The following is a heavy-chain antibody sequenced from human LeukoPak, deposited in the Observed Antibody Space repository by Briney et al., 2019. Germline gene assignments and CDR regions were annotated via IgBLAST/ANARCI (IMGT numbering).Heavy chain of an antibody. D-gene: IGHD3-3*01. V-gene: IGHV1-2*06. CDR3: ARVRGDFWSGYSDY. J-gene: IGHJ4*02. CDR1: GYTFTGYY. CDR2: INPNSGGT. Sequence: ASVKVSCKASGYTFTGYYMHWVRQAPGQGLEWMGRINPNSGGTNYAQKFQGRVTMTRDTSISTAYMELSRLRAEDTAVYYCARVRGDFWSGYSDYWGQGTLVTVSS.